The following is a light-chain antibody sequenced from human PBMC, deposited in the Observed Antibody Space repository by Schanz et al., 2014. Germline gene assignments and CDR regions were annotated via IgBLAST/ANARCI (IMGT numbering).Light chain of an antibody. CDR2: AAS. Sequence: IQMTQSPSSLSASVGDRITITCRASQSIGTYLNWYQLKPGKAPNLLIYAASILQNGVPSRFSGSGSGTDFTLTISSLQPEDFATYYCEQSNRGPFTFGPGTEVNVK. CDR3: EQSNRGPFT. CDR1: QSIGTY. V-gene: IGKV1-39*01. J-gene: IGKJ3*01.